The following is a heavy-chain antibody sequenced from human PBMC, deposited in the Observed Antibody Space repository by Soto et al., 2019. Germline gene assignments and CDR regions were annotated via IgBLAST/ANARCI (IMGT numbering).Heavy chain of an antibody. CDR3: ARHPSDFWFDP. CDR2: IYYSGST. D-gene: IGHD2-21*02. V-gene: IGHV4-39*01. Sequence: KPSETLSLTCSVSGGSISSSSYFWGWIRQPPGKGLEWIGSIYYSGSTHYNPSLKSRVTVSVDTSKNQFSLKLSSVTAADTAVYYCARHPSDFWFDPWGQGTLVTVSS. CDR1: GGSISSSSYF. J-gene: IGHJ5*02.